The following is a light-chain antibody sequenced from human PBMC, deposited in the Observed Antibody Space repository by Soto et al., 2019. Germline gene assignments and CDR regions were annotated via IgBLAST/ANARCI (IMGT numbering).Light chain of an antibody. V-gene: IGLV2-14*03. CDR2: DVS. Sequence: QSALTQTAFVSGSPGQSITISCTGASSDVGGVKSVSWYQQHPGKAPKLMISDVSDRPSGVSDRFSGSKSGNTASLTISGLQAEDEADYYCSSYTISGTVFGGGTKLTVL. CDR3: SSYTISGTV. J-gene: IGLJ2*01. CDR1: SSDVGGVKS.